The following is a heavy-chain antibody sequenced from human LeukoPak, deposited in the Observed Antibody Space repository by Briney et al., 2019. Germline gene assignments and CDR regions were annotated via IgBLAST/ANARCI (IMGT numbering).Heavy chain of an antibody. CDR3: ARRRYSSGWQPVYFDY. Sequence: PSETLSLTCTVSGGSISSSSYYWGWIRQPPGKGLEWIGSIYYSGSTYYNPSLKSRVTISVDTSKNQFSLKLSSVTAADTAVYYCARRRYSSGWQPVYFDYWGQGTLVTVSS. J-gene: IGHJ4*02. D-gene: IGHD6-19*01. V-gene: IGHV4-39*01. CDR1: GGSISSSSYY. CDR2: IYYSGST.